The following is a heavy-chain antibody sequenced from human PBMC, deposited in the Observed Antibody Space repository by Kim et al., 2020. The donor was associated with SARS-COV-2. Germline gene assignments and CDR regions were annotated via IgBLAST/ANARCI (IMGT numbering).Heavy chain of an antibody. CDR2: IYYSGTT. CDR3: ATVWQDYYYYYGVDV. Sequence: SETLSLTCIVSRGSIRGSNYYWAWIRQPPGKGLEWIGSIYYSGTTYYYPSLKSRVTISVDTSKNQFSLRLTSVTAADTAVYYCATVWQDYYYYYGVDVWGQGTTVTVSS. CDR1: RGSIRGSNYY. D-gene: IGHD2-21*01. V-gene: IGHV4-39*01. J-gene: IGHJ6*02.